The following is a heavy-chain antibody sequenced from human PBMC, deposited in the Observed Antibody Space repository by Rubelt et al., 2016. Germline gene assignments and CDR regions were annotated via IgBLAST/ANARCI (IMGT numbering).Heavy chain of an antibody. CDR2: IRADSSYI. J-gene: IGHJ3*02. D-gene: IGHD4-17*01. V-gene: IGHV3-23*01. Sequence: GGALVQPGGSLRLSCAASGFSFRTYAMTWVRQAPGKGLEGVSGIRADSSYIDYADSVKGRFTISRDNSKNTLYLQMNSLRAEDTAVYYCARTDYGDYNDAFDIWGQGTMVTVSS. CDR3: ARTDYGDYNDAFDI. CDR1: GFSFRTYA.